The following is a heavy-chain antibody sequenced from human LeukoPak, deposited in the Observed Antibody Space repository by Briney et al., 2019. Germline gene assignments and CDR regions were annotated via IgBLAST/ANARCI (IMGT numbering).Heavy chain of an antibody. V-gene: IGHV1-69*04. Sequence: ASVKVSCKASGGTFSSYAISWVRQAPGQGLELMGRIIPILGIANYAQKFQGRVTITADKSTSTAYMELSSLRSEDTAVYYCARDLFFDSSGYDYWGQGTLVTVSS. D-gene: IGHD3-22*01. CDR2: IIPILGIA. CDR1: GGTFSSYA. CDR3: ARDLFFDSSGYDY. J-gene: IGHJ4*02.